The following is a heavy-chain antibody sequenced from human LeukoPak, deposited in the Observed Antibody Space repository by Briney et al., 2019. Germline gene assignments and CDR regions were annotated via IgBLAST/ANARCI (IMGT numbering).Heavy chain of an antibody. CDR2: ISGYSGNT. CDR1: GYSFTSNG. CDR3: ARDYGSGSYRYDY. D-gene: IGHD3-10*01. V-gene: IGHV1-18*04. Sequence: ASVKVSCKASGYSFTSNGISWVRQAPGQGLEWMGWISGYSGNTNYAQKFQDRVIMTTDTSTDTAYMELRSLRFGDTAVYYCARDYGSGSYRYDYWGQGTLVTVSS. J-gene: IGHJ4*02.